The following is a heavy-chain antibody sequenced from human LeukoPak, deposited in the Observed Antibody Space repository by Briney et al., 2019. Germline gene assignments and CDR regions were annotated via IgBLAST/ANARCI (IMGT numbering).Heavy chain of an antibody. D-gene: IGHD3-10*01. CDR1: GYTFTSYG. CDR3: ARNPLWFGESLPFDP. J-gene: IGHJ5*02. V-gene: IGHV1-18*01. CDR2: ISAYNGNT. Sequence: ASVKVSCKASGYTFTSYGISWVRQAPGQGLEWMGWISAYNGNTNYAQKLQGRVTMTTDTSTSTAYMELRSLRSDDTAVYYCARNPLWFGESLPFDPWGQGTLVTVSS.